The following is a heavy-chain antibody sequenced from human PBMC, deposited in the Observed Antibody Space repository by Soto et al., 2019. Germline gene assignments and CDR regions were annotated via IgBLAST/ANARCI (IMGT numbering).Heavy chain of an antibody. CDR1: GGSISSSSYY. J-gene: IGHJ5*02. CDR2: IYYSGST. CDR3: ARHGLVEQQPLDNWFDP. V-gene: IGHV4-39*01. D-gene: IGHD6-13*01. Sequence: PSETLSLTCTVSGGSISSSSYYWGWIRQPPGKGLEWIGSIYYSGSTYYNPSLKSRVNISVDTSKNQFSLKLSSVTAADTAVYYCARHGLVEQQPLDNWFDPWGQGTLVTVSS.